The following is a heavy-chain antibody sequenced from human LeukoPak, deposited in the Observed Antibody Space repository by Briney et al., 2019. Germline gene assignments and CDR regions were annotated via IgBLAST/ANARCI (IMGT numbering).Heavy chain of an antibody. CDR2: IYPGDSNT. CDR1: GSSFTNYW. V-gene: IGHV5-51*01. CDR3: ARSYSSSHNYYYYYYMDV. Sequence: GESPQISCKGSGSSFTNYWIVWVRQVPGRGLEYMGFIYPGDSNTRYSPSFQGQVTISADKSISTAYLQWSSLKASDTAMYYCARSYSSSHNYYYYYYMDVWGKGTTVTVSS. J-gene: IGHJ6*03. D-gene: IGHD6-13*01.